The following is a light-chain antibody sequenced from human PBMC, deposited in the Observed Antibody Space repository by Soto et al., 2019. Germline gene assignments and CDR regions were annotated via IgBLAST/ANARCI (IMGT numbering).Light chain of an antibody. CDR3: QQRNSWPPIT. CDR1: QDISNY. V-gene: IGKV1-9*01. CDR2: KAS. J-gene: IGKJ5*01. Sequence: DIHVTQSRSSLSASVGDRVTITCQASQDISNYLNWYQQKPGKAPKLLIYKASTLKSGVPSRFSGSGSGTEFTLTISSLQPDDFALYYCQQRNSWPPITFAQGTRLE.